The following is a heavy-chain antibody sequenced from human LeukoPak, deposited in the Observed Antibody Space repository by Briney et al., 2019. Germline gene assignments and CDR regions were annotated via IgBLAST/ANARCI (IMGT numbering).Heavy chain of an antibody. J-gene: IGHJ4*02. CDR1: GFTFSSYG. CDR3: ARLIRPYFDY. CDR2: ISYDGSHK. Sequence: GGSLRLSCAASGFTFSSYGMHWVRQAPGEGLEWVAVISYDGSHKYYADSVKGRFTISRDNSKNTLYLQMNSLRAEDTAVYYCARLIRPYFDYWGQGTLVTVSS. V-gene: IGHV3-30*03.